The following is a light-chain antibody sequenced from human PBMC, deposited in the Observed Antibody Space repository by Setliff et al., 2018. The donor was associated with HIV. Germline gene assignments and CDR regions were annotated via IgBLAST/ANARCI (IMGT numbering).Light chain of an antibody. CDR2: GVT. CDR3: SSYTSSSTLYV. Sequence: QSALTQPASVSGSPGQSITISCTGTSSDIGAYKYVSWYQQHPGKVPQLMIYGVTNRPSGVSNRFSGSKSGSTASLTISGLQAEDEADYYCSSYTSSSTLYVFGTGTKVTVL. V-gene: IGLV2-14*03. CDR1: SSDIGAYKY. J-gene: IGLJ1*01.